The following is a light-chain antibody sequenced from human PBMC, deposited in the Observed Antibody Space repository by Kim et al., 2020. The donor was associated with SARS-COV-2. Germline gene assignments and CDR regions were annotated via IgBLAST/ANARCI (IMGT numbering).Light chain of an antibody. J-gene: IGLJ2*01. V-gene: IGLV3-21*04. CDR2: YDS. CDR1: NIGSKS. Sequence: KTARITCGGNNIGSKSVHWYQQKPGQAPVLVIYYDSDRPSGIPERFSGSNSGNTATLTISRVEAGDEADYYCQVWDSSSDHPGHVVFGGGTKLTVL. CDR3: QVWDSSSDHPGHVV.